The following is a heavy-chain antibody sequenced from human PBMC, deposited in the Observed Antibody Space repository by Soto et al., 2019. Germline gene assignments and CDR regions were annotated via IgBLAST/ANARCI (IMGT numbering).Heavy chain of an antibody. J-gene: IGHJ6*02. CDR1: GFTFSSYA. CDR3: AKGYSSSSYYYYYGMDV. D-gene: IGHD6-6*01. Sequence: CAASGFTFSSYAMSWVRQAPGKGLEWVSAISGSGGSTYYADSVKGRFTISRDNSKNTLYLQMNSLRAEDTAVYYCAKGYSSSSYYYYYGMDVWGQGTTVTVSS. V-gene: IGHV3-23*01. CDR2: ISGSGGST.